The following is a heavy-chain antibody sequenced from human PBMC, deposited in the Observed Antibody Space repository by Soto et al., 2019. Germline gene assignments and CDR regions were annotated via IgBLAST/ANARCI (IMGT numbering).Heavy chain of an antibody. CDR2: IFYSGSN. Sequence: QLQLQESGPGLVKPSETLSLTCTVSGGSITNSGYYWGWVRQPPGKGLEWIGSIFYSGSNHYKPSLQSRVTISGDTSKNQFSLKLSYVTAADTAVYYCARTPDSSGYYFDYWGQGTLVTVSS. J-gene: IGHJ4*02. D-gene: IGHD3-22*01. CDR1: GGSITNSGYY. V-gene: IGHV4-39*01. CDR3: ARTPDSSGYYFDY.